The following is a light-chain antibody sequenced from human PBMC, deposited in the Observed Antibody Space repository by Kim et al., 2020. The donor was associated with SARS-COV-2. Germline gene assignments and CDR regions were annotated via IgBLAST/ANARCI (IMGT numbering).Light chain of an antibody. V-gene: IGKV3-20*01. CDR1: ESVSSGN. J-gene: IGKJ2*01. CDR3: QQFAYLPYT. Sequence: EIVLTQSPGTLSLSPGQGSTLSCRASESVSSGNLAWYQQKPGQAPRLLIYGASSRATGIPDRFSGGGSGTDFTLTISRLEPADFAVYHCQQFAYLPYTFGQGTKVDI. CDR2: GAS.